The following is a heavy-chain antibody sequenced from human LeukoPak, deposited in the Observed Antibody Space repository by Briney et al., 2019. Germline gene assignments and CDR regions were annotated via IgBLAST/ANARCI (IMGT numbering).Heavy chain of an antibody. Sequence: GGSLRVSCAASGFTVSRNYMSWVRQAPGEGLEWVSVIYSGGSTYYADSVKGRFTISRDNSKNTLYLQMNSLRAEDTAVYYCARAGPSSSWHQFDYWGQGTLVTVSS. V-gene: IGHV3-66*01. D-gene: IGHD6-13*01. CDR2: IYSGGST. CDR1: GFTVSRNY. J-gene: IGHJ4*02. CDR3: ARAGPSSSWHQFDY.